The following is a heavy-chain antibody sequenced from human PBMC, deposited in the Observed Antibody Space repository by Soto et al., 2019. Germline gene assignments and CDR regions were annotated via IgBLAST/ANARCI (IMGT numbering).Heavy chain of an antibody. CDR3: ARGGIVVVPAAMGRTYYYYYGMDA. D-gene: IGHD2-2*01. CDR2: INHSGST. V-gene: IGHV4-34*01. Sequence: PXETLSLTCSVYGGSFSGYCWSWIRQPPGKGLEWIGEINHSGSTNYNPSLKSRVTISVDTSKNQFSLKLSSVTAADTAVYYCARGGIVVVPAAMGRTYYYYYGMDAWGQGTTVTVSS. CDR1: GGSFSGYC. J-gene: IGHJ6*02.